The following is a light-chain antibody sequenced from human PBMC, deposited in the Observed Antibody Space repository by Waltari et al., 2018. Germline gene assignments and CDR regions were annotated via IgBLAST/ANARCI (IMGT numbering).Light chain of an antibody. V-gene: IGKV2-40*01. Sequence: DIVMTQTPLSLPVTLGEPASISCRSSQSLLDSEYGNTYLEWYLQKPGQSPQLLIYEVSNRASGVPDRFSGSGSDTDFTLKISRVEAEDVGVYYCMQALEFPFTFGPGTKLDIK. J-gene: IGKJ3*01. CDR3: MQALEFPFT. CDR2: EVS. CDR1: QSLLDSEYGNTY.